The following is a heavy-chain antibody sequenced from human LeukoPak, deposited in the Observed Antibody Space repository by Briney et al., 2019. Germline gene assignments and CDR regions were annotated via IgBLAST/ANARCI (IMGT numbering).Heavy chain of an antibody. D-gene: IGHD6-19*01. CDR3: ARVRFSSGWYIAFDM. J-gene: IGHJ3*02. CDR2: INPSGGST. Sequence: ASVKVSCKASGYTXTSYYVHWVRQAPGQGLEWMGIINPSGGSTTYAQKFQGRVTMTRDTSTSTVYMELSSLRSEDTAVYYCARVRFSSGWYIAFDMWGQGTMVTVSS. V-gene: IGHV1-46*01. CDR1: GYTXTSYY.